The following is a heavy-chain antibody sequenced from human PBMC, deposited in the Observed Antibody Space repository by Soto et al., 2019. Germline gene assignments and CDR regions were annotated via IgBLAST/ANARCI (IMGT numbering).Heavy chain of an antibody. CDR2: ISSSSSYI. D-gene: IGHD2-15*01. Sequence: PGGSLRLSCAASGFTFSSYSMNWVRQAPGKGLEWVSSISSSSSYIYYADSVKGRFTISRDNAKNSLYLQMNSLRAEDTAVYYCARDKGYCSGGSCQRAFDIWGQGTMVTVSS. CDR3: ARDKGYCSGGSCQRAFDI. J-gene: IGHJ3*02. CDR1: GFTFSSYS. V-gene: IGHV3-21*01.